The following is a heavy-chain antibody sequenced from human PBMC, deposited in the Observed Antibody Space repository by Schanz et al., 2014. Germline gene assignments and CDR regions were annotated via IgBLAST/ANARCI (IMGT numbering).Heavy chain of an antibody. CDR1: GFTFGAYT. Sequence: EVQLVESGGGLVKPGGSLRLSCVTSGFTFGAYTMNWVRQAPGKGLEWVSSISSRSSYIYYTDSVKGRFTISRDNAKKSLFLQLNSLRAEDTAVYYCAREVGGSFGQHYWGQGALVTVSS. J-gene: IGHJ4*02. CDR2: ISSRSSYI. V-gene: IGHV3-21*01. D-gene: IGHD1-26*01. CDR3: AREVGGSFGQHY.